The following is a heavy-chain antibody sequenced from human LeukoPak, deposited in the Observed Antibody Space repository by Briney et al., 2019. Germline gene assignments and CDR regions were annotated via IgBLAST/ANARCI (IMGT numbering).Heavy chain of an antibody. D-gene: IGHD6-13*01. Sequence: PSETLSLTCAVYGGSFSGYYWSWIRQPPGKGLEWIGEINHSGSTNYNPSLKSRVTISVDTSKNQFSLKLSSVTAADTAVYYCARGREAGYSSSWSPYYFDYWGQGTLVTVSS. J-gene: IGHJ4*02. CDR1: GGSFSGYY. CDR3: ARGREAGYSSSWSPYYFDY. CDR2: INHSGST. V-gene: IGHV4-34*01.